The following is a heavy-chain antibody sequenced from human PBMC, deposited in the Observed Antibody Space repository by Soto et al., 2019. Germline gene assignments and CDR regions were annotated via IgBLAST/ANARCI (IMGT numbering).Heavy chain of an antibody. J-gene: IGHJ6*02. CDR1: GGSISSYY. Sequence: PSETLSLTCTVSGGSISSYYWSWIRQPPGKGLEWIGYMYNTGSIIYNPSLKSRVTISVDTSKNQFSLKLNSVTAADTAVYYCARCIQGDYYYGMDVWGQGTTVTVSS. CDR3: ARCIQGDYYYGMDV. CDR2: MYNTGSI. D-gene: IGHD5-18*01. V-gene: IGHV4-59*01.